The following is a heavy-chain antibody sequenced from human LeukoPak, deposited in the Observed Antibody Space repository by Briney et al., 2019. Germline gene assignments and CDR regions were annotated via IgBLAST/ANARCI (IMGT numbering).Heavy chain of an antibody. J-gene: IGHJ3*02. CDR2: ISYGGSNK. CDR3: ARGMMATTHAFDI. V-gene: IGHV3-30*04. CDR1: GFTFSSYA. Sequence: TGGPLRLSCAASGFTFSSYAMHWVRQAPGKGLEWVAVISYGGSNKYYADSVKGRFTISRDNSKNTLYLQMNSLRAEDTAVYYCARGMMATTHAFDIWGQGTMVTVSS. D-gene: IGHD5-24*01.